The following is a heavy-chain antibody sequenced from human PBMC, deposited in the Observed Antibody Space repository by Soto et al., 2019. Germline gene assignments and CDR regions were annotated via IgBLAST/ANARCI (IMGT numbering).Heavy chain of an antibody. CDR1: GGSISSSSYY. Sequence: QLQLQESRPGLVKPSETLSLPCTVSGGSISSSSYYWGWIRQPPGKGLESIGSIYYSGSTYYNPSLKRRITVSVDTSKNLYSLELSSVTAADTAVYYCAGTIVVEVAATPACRYWGQGTLVIVSS. J-gene: IGHJ4*02. D-gene: IGHD2-15*01. V-gene: IGHV4-39*01. CDR2: IYYSGST. CDR3: AGTIVVEVAATPACRY.